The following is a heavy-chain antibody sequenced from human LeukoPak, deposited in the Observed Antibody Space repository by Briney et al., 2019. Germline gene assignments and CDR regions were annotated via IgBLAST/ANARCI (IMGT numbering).Heavy chain of an antibody. CDR2: IYYSGSI. V-gene: IGHV4-39*07. J-gene: IGHJ5*02. CDR1: GGSISSSSYY. Sequence: SETLSLTCTVSGGSISSSSYYWGWIRQPPGKGLEWIGSIYYSGSIYYNPSLKSRVTISVDTSKNQFSLKLSSVTAADTAVYYCARVRVVVAATVNWFDPWGQGTLVTVSS. CDR3: ARVRVVVAATVNWFDP. D-gene: IGHD2-15*01.